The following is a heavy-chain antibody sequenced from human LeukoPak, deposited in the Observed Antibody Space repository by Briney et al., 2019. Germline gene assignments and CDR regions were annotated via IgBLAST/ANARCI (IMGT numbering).Heavy chain of an antibody. Sequence: GGSLRLSCAASGFTFSSYGLHWVRPAPGKGLEWGAVISEDGSNKYYADSVKGRFTISRDNSKNTLYLQMNRLRAEDPAVYYCAKEGHGSSRDSWGQGTLVTVSS. D-gene: IGHD6-13*01. CDR2: ISEDGSNK. CDR3: AKEGHGSSRDS. CDR1: GFTFSSYG. J-gene: IGHJ5*01. V-gene: IGHV3-30*18.